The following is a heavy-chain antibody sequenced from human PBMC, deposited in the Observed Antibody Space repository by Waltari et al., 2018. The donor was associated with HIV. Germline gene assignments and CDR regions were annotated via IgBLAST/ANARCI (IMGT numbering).Heavy chain of an antibody. D-gene: IGHD3-22*01. Sequence: QITLKESGPTLVKPTQTLTLTCTLSGFSLDTGGVGVGWIRQPPGKALEWLALIYWNEDKRYSPSLKNRLTITKGTSKNQVVLTMTNMDPVDTATYFCAHRVRYYYDSTGSSHILFDYWGQGTLVTVSS. J-gene: IGHJ4*02. CDR3: AHRVRYYYDSTGSSHILFDY. CDR2: IYWNEDK. V-gene: IGHV2-5*01. CDR1: GFSLDTGGVG.